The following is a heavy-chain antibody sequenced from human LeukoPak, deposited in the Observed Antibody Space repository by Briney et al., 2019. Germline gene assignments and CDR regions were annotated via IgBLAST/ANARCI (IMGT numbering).Heavy chain of an antibody. V-gene: IGHV3-30-3*01. CDR2: ISYDGSNK. D-gene: IGHD6-19*01. Sequence: GGSLRLSCAASGFTFSSYAMHWVRQAPGKGLEWVAVISYDGSNKYYADSVKGRFTISRDNSKNTLYLQMNSLRAEDTAVYYCARDPGGSGWYKFDYWGQGTLVTVSS. CDR3: ARDPGGSGWYKFDY. J-gene: IGHJ4*02. CDR1: GFTFSSYA.